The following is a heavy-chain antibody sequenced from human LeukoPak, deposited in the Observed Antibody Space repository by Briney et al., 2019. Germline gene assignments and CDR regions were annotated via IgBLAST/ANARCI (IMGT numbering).Heavy chain of an antibody. J-gene: IGHJ3*02. D-gene: IGHD2-15*01. CDR3: TRDFPDCSGSRPQIDAFAM. CDR2: IYTSGST. Sequence: SETLSLTCTVSGGSISSYYWSWIRQPAGKGLEWIGCIYTSGSTNYNPSLKSRVTMSVDTSKNQFSLKLSSVTAADTAVYYCTRDFPDCSGSRPQIDAFAMWGQGPIVTVSS. CDR1: GGSISSYY. V-gene: IGHV4-4*07.